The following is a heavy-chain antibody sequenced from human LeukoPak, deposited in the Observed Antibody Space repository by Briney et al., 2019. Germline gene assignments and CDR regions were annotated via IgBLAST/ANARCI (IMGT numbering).Heavy chain of an antibody. CDR3: ARGRY. CDR2: INHSGST. V-gene: IGHV4-34*01. CDR1: GGSFSGYY. J-gene: IGHJ4*02. Sequence: SETLSLTCSVYGGSFSGYYWSWIRQPPGKGLEWIGEINHSGSTNYNPSLKSRVTISVDTSKNQFSLKLSSVTAADTAVYYCARGRYWGQGTLVTVSS.